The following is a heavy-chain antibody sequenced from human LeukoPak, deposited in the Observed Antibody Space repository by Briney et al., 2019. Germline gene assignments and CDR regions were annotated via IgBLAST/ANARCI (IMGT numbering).Heavy chain of an antibody. D-gene: IGHD2-2*01. J-gene: IGHJ4*02. CDR2: INPNSGST. CDR3: ARGVGDIVVVPAMYYFDY. V-gene: IGHV1-2*04. Sequence: ASVKVSCKASGYTFTGYYMHWVRQAPGQGLEWMGWINPNSGSTNYAQKFQGWVTMTRDTSISTAYMELSRLRSDDTAVYYCARGVGDIVVVPAMYYFDYWGQGTLVTVSS. CDR1: GYTFTGYY.